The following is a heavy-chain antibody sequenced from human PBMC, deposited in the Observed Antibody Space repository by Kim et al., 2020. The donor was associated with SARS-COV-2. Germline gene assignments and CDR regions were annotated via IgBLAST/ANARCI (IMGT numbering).Heavy chain of an antibody. CDR1: GFTFSSYA. J-gene: IGHJ3*02. V-gene: IGHV3-23*01. CDR2: ISGSGGST. Sequence: GGSLRLSCAASGFTFSSYAMSWVRQAPGKGLEWVSAISGSGGSTYYADSVRGRFTISRDNSKNTLYLQMNSLRAEDTAVYYCAKVIDISGFRVTFGGVKPNDAFDIWGQGTMVTVSS. D-gene: IGHD3-16*01. CDR3: AKVIDISGFRVTFGGVKPNDAFDI.